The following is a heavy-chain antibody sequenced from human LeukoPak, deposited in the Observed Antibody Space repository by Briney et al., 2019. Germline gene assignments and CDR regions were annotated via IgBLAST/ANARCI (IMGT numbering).Heavy chain of an antibody. CDR1: GFTFSSYA. D-gene: IGHD3-22*01. V-gene: IGHV3-30*04. CDR2: ISYDGSNK. CDR3: ARDLFPDSSGYYGY. Sequence: GGSLRLSCAASGFTFSSYAMHWVRQAPGKGLEWVAVISYDGSNKYYADSVKGRFTISRDNSKNTLYLQMNSLRAEDTAVYYCARDLFPDSSGYYGYWGQGTLVTVSS. J-gene: IGHJ4*02.